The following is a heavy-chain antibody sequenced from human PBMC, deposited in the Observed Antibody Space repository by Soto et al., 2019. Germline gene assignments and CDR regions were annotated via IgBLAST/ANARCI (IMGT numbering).Heavy chain of an antibody. V-gene: IGHV3-30-3*01. CDR2: ISYDGSNK. CDR3: ARDMVPAAISLYYYGMDV. CDR1: GFTFSSYA. Sequence: VGSLRLSCAASGFTFSSYAMHWVRQAPGKGLEWVAVISYDGSNKYYADSVKGRFTISRDNSKNTLYLQMNSLRAEDTAVYYCARDMVPAAISLYYYGMDVWGQGTTVTVSS. D-gene: IGHD2-2*01. J-gene: IGHJ6*02.